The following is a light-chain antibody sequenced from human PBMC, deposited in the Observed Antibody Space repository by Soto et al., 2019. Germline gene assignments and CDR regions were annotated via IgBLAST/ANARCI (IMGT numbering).Light chain of an antibody. CDR3: QQYDISPRT. CDR2: DTS. CDR1: QTVTRNY. V-gene: IGKV3-20*01. J-gene: IGKJ1*01. Sequence: EIVLTQSPSTLSLSPGERATLSCRASQTVTRNYLVWYQQKPGQAPRLLIYDTSTRATGVPVRFSGSGSGTDFTLTISRLEPEDSAVYYCQQYDISPRTFGQGTQVEIK.